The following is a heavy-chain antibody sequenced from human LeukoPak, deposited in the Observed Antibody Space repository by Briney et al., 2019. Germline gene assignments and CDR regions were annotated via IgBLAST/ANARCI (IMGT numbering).Heavy chain of an antibody. Sequence: SETLSLTCTVSGGSITSYYWSWIRQPPGKGLEWIGYISYSGTTNYNPSLKSRVTFSVDTSKDQFSLKLTSVTATDTGVYYCARLGSYQDCWGQGTLVTVSS. CDR2: ISYSGTT. J-gene: IGHJ4*02. CDR3: ARLGSYQDC. CDR1: GGSITSYY. V-gene: IGHV4-59*08. D-gene: IGHD1-26*01.